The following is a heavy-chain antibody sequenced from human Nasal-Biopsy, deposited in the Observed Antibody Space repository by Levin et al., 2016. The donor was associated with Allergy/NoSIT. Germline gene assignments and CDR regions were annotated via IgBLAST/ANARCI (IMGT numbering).Heavy chain of an antibody. CDR1: GFTFTSYA. Sequence: GESLKISCIASGFTFTSYAMTWVRQAPGKGLEWVSTISGNAISTYSADSVKGRFTISRDNSKNTVFLQMNSLRAEDTALYYCAKSRWLPNLGDAIDIWGRGTMVTVSS. CDR3: AKSRWLPNLGDAIDI. D-gene: IGHD3-16*01. J-gene: IGHJ3*02. CDR2: ISGNAIST. V-gene: IGHV3-23*01.